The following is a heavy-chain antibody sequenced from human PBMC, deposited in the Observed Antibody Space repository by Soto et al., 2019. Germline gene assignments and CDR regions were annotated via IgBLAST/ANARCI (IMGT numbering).Heavy chain of an antibody. Sequence: SETLSLTCTVSGGSVSSGSYYWSWIRQPPGKGLEWIGYIYYSGSTNYNPSLKSRVTISVDTSKNQFSLKLSSVTAADTAVYYCARGRGYDLRLPDYWGQGTLVTVSS. CDR1: GGSVSSGSYY. CDR3: ARGRGYDLRLPDY. J-gene: IGHJ4*02. CDR2: IYYSGST. V-gene: IGHV4-61*01. D-gene: IGHD5-12*01.